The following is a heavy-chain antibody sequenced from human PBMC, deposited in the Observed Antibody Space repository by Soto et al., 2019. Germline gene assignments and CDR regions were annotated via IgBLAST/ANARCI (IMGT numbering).Heavy chain of an antibody. V-gene: IGHV3-49*04. J-gene: IGHJ4*02. CDR3: TRDEGIYGVYNPFDY. Sequence: QSGGSLRLSCTTSGFTFGDYAMSWVRQAPGKGLEWVSFIRSKGFGGTTEYAASVKGRFTISRDDSKSIAYLQMNSLKTEDTAVYYCTRDEGIYGVYNPFDYWGQGIRVTVSS. CDR2: IRSKGFGGTT. CDR1: GFTFGDYA. D-gene: IGHD3-10*01.